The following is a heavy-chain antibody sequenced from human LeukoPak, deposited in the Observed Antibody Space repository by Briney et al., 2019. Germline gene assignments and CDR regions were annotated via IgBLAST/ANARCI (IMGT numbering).Heavy chain of an antibody. J-gene: IGHJ6*02. D-gene: IGHD2-15*01. V-gene: IGHV4-34*01. CDR1: GGSFSGYY. CDR3: VGCRSCSGGGDV. CDR2: INHSGST. Sequence: PSETLSLTCAVYGGSFSGYYWSWIRQPPGKGLEWIGEINHSGSTNYNPSLKSRVTISVDTSKNKFSLKLSSVTAADTAVYYCVGCRSCSGGGDVWGQGTTVTVSS.